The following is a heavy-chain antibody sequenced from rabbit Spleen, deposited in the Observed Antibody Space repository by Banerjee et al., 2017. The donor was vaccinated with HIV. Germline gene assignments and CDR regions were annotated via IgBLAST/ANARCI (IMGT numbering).Heavy chain of an antibody. CDR3: ARDAAGREDFNL. CDR1: GFSFSDRDV. D-gene: IGHD4-2*01. J-gene: IGHJ4*01. V-gene: IGHV1S45*01. CDR2: IDVIKSGVI. Sequence: QEQLVESGGGLVKPEGSLTLTCKASGFSFSDRDVMCWVRQAPGKGLEWIACIDVIKSGVIYYASWAKGRFTISKASSTTVTLQMTSLTVADTATYFCARDAAGREDFNLWGPGTLVTVS.